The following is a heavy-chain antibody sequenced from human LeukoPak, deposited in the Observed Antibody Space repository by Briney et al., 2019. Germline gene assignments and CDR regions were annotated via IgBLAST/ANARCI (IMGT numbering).Heavy chain of an antibody. Sequence: PSETLSLTCTVSGGSISSHYWSWIRQPPGKGLEWIGYIYYSGSTNYNPSLKSRVTISVDTSKNQFSLKLSSVTAADTAVYYCARGSLRWGFDYWGQGTLVTVSS. CDR1: GGSISSHY. CDR2: IYYSGST. CDR3: ARGSLRWGFDY. J-gene: IGHJ4*02. V-gene: IGHV4-59*11. D-gene: IGHD4-23*01.